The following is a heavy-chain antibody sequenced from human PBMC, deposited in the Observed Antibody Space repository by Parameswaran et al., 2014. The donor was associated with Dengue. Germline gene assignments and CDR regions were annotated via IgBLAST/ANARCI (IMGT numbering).Heavy chain of an antibody. D-gene: IGHD2-21*02. CDR2: LSSNSDHT. Sequence: WVRQAPGQGLEWLGWLSSNSDHTAYAQRLQGRVTITRNTSMSTAYMELSSLRSEDTATYYCARISSYCGDDCYSGYYYYFMDVWGKGTTVTVSS. J-gene: IGHJ6*03. CDR3: ARISSYCGDDCYSGYYYYFMDV. V-gene: IGHV1-8*03.